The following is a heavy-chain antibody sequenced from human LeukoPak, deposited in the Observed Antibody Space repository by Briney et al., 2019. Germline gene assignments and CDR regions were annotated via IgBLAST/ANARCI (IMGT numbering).Heavy chain of an antibody. CDR2: INPNSGGT. Sequence: GASVKVSCKASEYTFTGYYMHWVRQAPGQGLEWMGRINPNSGGTNYAQKFQDRVTMTRDTSISTAYMELNSLRSEDTAVYYCARTAPYAGSWNAKANSYYFDYWGQGSLVTASS. CDR1: EYTFTGYY. CDR3: ARTAPYAGSWNAKANSYYFDY. D-gene: IGHD1-1*01. V-gene: IGHV1-2*06. J-gene: IGHJ4*02.